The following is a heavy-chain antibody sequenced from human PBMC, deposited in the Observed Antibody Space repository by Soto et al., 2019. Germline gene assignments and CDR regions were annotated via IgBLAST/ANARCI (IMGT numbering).Heavy chain of an antibody. CDR1: GYTFTSYA. Sequence: ASVKVSCKASGYTFTSYAMHWVRQAPGQRLEWMGWINAGNGNTKYSQNFQGRVTITRDTSASTAYMELSSLRSEDTAVYYCARDIAYGIPDYWGQGTLVTVSS. CDR2: INAGNGNT. CDR3: ARDIAYGIPDY. J-gene: IGHJ4*02. D-gene: IGHD4-17*01. V-gene: IGHV1-3*01.